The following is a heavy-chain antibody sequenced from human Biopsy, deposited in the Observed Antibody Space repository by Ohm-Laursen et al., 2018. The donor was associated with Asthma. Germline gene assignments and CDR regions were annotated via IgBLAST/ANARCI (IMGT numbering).Heavy chain of an antibody. CDR2: IYSGGTS. D-gene: IGHD3-22*01. CDR3: ARGDSSNWSHYYFDY. CDR1: GFAVSRDH. J-gene: IGHJ4*02. V-gene: IGHV3-53*01. Sequence: SLRLSCTASGFAVSRDHMFWVRQAPGKGLEWASVIYSGGTSHTADSVRGRFTISRDYSKNTLYLQMHSLRAEDTAVYYCARGDSSNWSHYYFDYWSQGTLVTVSS.